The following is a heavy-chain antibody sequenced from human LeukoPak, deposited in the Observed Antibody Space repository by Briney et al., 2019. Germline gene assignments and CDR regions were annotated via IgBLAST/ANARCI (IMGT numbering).Heavy chain of an antibody. J-gene: IGHJ4*02. CDR2: ISGSGGST. CDR1: GFTFSSYA. CDR3: AKDLTRLQQLVTASDY. D-gene: IGHD6-13*01. V-gene: IGHV3-23*01. Sequence: GGSLRLSCAASGFTFSSYAMSWLRQAPGKGLEWVSAISGSGGSTYYADSVKGRFTISRDNSKNTLYLQMNSLRAEDTAVYYCAKDLTRLQQLVTASDYWGQGTLVTVSS.